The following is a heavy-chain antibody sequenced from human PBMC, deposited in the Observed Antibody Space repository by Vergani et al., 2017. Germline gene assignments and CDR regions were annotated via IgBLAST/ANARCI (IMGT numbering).Heavy chain of an antibody. J-gene: IGHJ4*02. CDR3: ARVPRYDSSGYYSPRFDY. D-gene: IGHD3-22*01. Sequence: QVQLQQWGAGLLKPSETLSLTCAVYGGSFSGYYWSWIRQPPGKGLEWIGEINHSGSTNYNPSLKSRVTISVDTSKNQFSLKLSSVTAAETAVYYCARVPRYDSSGYYSPRFDYWGQGTLVTVSS. CDR1: GGSFSGYY. V-gene: IGHV4-34*01. CDR2: INHSGST.